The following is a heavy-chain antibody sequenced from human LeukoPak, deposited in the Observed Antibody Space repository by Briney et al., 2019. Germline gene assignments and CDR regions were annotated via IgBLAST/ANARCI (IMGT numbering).Heavy chain of an antibody. Sequence: GGSLGFSFAALGLTFVGFTLNWVGRVPGKGLEWGAVISYDGSNKYYADSVKGRFTISRDNFNNTLCLQMNSLRAEDTAVYYCARDSGSGSRHSNLDYWGQGTLVTVSS. V-gene: IGHV3-30-3*01. CDR3: ARDSGSGSRHSNLDY. CDR2: ISYDGSNK. J-gene: IGHJ4*02. D-gene: IGHD3-10*01. CDR1: GLTFVGFT.